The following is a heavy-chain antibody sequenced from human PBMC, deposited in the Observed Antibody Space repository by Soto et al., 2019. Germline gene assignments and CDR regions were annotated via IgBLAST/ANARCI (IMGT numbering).Heavy chain of an antibody. CDR2: IYPSGTS. D-gene: IGHD3-3*01. V-gene: IGHV4-30-2*01. CDR1: GASISTEGYT. CDR3: ASATFGAVLHLEV. J-gene: IGHJ6*02. Sequence: QLQLQESGSGLFKPSQTLSLTCAVSGASISTEGYTWSWIRQPPVKGLEWIGYIYPSGTSNYNPSLRSRVTFSLDASRNRFSLVVGSVTAAYTAVYYCASATFGAVLHLEVLGQWTTVTVTS.